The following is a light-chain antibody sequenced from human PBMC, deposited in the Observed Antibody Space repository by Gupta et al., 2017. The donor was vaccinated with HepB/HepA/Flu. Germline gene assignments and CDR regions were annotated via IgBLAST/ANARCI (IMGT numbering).Light chain of an antibody. V-gene: IGKV1-16*01. Sequence: DIQMTQSPSSLSASVGDSVTITCRASQAIAHYLVWFQQKPGKAPKSQIYAASNLQSGVPSRFSGSGSGTDFTLTISNLQPEDFATYYCQQYNNYPWTFGQGTKVEMK. CDR2: AAS. CDR1: QAIAHY. J-gene: IGKJ1*01. CDR3: QQYNNYPWT.